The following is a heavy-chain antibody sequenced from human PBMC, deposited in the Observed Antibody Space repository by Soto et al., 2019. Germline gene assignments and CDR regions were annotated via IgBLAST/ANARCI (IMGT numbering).Heavy chain of an antibody. D-gene: IGHD5-18*01. CDR2: IYYSGST. V-gene: IGHV4-59*01. CDR3: ARTRGYSYPYYFDY. Sequence: SETLSLTCTVSGGSISSYYWSWIRQPPGKGLEWIGYIYYSGSTNYNPSLKSRVTISVDTSKNQFSLKLSSVTAADTAVYYCARTRGYSYPYYFDYWGQGTLVTVS. J-gene: IGHJ4*02. CDR1: GGSISSYY.